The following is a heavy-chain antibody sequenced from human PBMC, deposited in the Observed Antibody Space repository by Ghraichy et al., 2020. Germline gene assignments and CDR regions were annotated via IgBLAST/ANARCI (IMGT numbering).Heavy chain of an antibody. J-gene: IGHJ4*02. CDR1: GFTFDDYA. CDR3: AKARGSYQTGFDY. Sequence: GGSLRLSCAASGFTFDDYAMHWVRQAPGKGLEWVSGISWNSGSIGYADSVKGRFTISRDNAKNSLYLQMNSLRAEDTALYYCAKARGSYQTGFDYWGQGTLVTVSS. CDR2: ISWNSGSI. V-gene: IGHV3-9*01. D-gene: IGHD1-26*01.